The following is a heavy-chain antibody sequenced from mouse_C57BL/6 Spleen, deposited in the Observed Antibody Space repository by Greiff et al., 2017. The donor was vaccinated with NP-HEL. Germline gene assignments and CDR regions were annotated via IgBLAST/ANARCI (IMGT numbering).Heavy chain of an antibody. J-gene: IGHJ4*01. CDR1: GYTFTSYW. Sequence: QVQLQQPVAELVKPGASVKMSCKASGYTFTSYWITWVKQRPGQGLEWIGDIYPGSGSTNYNEKFKSKATLTVDTSSSTAYMQLSSLTSEDSAVYYCARGSTSYGSSYRAMDYWGQGTSVTVSS. V-gene: IGHV1-55*01. CDR3: ARGSTSYGSSYRAMDY. D-gene: IGHD1-1*01. CDR2: IYPGSGST.